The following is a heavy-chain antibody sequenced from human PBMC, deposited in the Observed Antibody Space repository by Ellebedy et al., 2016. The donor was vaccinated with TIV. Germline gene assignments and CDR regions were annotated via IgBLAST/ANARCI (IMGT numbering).Heavy chain of an antibody. CDR2: ISGSGTNT. CDR3: AKRDFFGVDTLTFDS. V-gene: IGHV3-23*01. D-gene: IGHD3-3*01. CDR1: GFTFRSNA. J-gene: IGHJ4*02. Sequence: PGGSLRLSCVASGFTFRSNALSWVRQASGKGLEWVSAISGSGTNTNYADSVKGRFTISRDNSRNTVYLQMSSLSSEDPAVNYCAKRDFFGVDTLTFDSWGRGTLVNVSS.